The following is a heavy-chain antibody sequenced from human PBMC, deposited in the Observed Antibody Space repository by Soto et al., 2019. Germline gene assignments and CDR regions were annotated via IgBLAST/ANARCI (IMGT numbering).Heavy chain of an antibody. CDR3: ARIAFRGYYDSSGGNWYFDL. V-gene: IGHV1-69*13. CDR2: IIPIFGTA. CDR1: GGTFSSYA. Sequence: ASVKLSCKASGGTFSSYAISCVRQAPGQGLGWMGGIIPIFGTANYAQKFQGRVTITADESTSTAYMELSSLRSEDTAVYYCARIAFRGYYDSSGGNWYFDLWGRGTLVTVSS. J-gene: IGHJ2*01. D-gene: IGHD3-22*01.